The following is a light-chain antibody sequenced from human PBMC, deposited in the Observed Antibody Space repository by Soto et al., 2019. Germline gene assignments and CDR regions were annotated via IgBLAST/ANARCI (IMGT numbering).Light chain of an antibody. V-gene: IGKV3-15*01. J-gene: IGKJ2*01. CDR3: KQYNYWST. CDR2: GAS. Sequence: EIVMTQSPATLSVSPGERATLSCRASQSVSTNIAWYQQKPGQAPRLLIYGASTRATGVPARFTGSGSGTEFTLTISSLQSEDFAVYYCKQYNYWSTFGQGTKLEI. CDR1: QSVSTN.